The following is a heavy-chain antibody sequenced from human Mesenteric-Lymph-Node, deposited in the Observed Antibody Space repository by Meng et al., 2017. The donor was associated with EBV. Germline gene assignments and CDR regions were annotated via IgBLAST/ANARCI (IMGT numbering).Heavy chain of an antibody. J-gene: IGHJ4*02. D-gene: IGHD6-19*01. CDR2: IYYTGNT. V-gene: IGHV4-39*01. Sequence: QLQLQESGPGLVTPSKPLSLTCTVAGGSIRTISYSWGWVRQPPGKGLEWIGSIYYTGNTYYNPSLKSRVTISLDMSKNQLSLRLTSLTATDTALYYCARQINSGSFESATFDYWGQGTLVTVSS. CDR1: GGSIRTISYS. CDR3: ARQINSGSFESATFDY.